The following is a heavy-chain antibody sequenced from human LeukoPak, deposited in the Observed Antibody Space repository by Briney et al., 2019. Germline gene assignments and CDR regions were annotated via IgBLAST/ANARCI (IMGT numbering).Heavy chain of an antibody. CDR1: GGSISSYY. CDR2: IYYSVST. Sequence: SETLCLTCTVSGGSISSYYWSWIRQPPGKGLEWIGYIYYSVSTNYNPSLKSRVTISVDTSKNQFSLKLSSVTAVPYYYGMDVWGKGTTVTVSS. V-gene: IGHV4-59*01. J-gene: IGHJ6*04. CDR3: V.